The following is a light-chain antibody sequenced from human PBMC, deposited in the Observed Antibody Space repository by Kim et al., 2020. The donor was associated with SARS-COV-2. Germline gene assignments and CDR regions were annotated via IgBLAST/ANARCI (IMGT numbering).Light chain of an antibody. J-gene: IGLJ1*01. Sequence: GQSFTISCTGTSSDVGGYNYVSGYQQHPGKAPKLMIFDVTKRPSGVPDRFSGSKSGNTASLTISGLQAEDEADYYCCSYAGSYIYVIGTGTKVTVL. V-gene: IGLV2-11*03. CDR1: SSDVGGYNY. CDR3: CSYAGSYIYV. CDR2: DVT.